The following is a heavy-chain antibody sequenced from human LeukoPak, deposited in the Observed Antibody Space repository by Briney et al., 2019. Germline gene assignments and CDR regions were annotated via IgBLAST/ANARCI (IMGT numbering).Heavy chain of an antibody. J-gene: IGHJ5*02. Sequence: PGGSLRLSCAASGFTFDDYGMSWVRQAPGKGLEWVSAISGSGGSTYYADSVKGRFTISRDNSKNTLYLQMNSLRAEDTAVYYCAKKTDFWSGYFASWGQGTLVTVSS. D-gene: IGHD3-3*01. V-gene: IGHV3-23*01. CDR3: AKKTDFWSGYFAS. CDR1: GFTFDDYG. CDR2: ISGSGGST.